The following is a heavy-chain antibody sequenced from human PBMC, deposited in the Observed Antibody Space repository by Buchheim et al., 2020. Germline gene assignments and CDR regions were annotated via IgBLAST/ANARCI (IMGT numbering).Heavy chain of an antibody. D-gene: IGHD4-17*01. J-gene: IGHJ6*02. CDR3: ATSTVPLPYYYYGMDV. CDR1: GFTFSSYW. Sequence: EVQLVESGGGSVKPGGSLRLSCAASGFTFSSYWMSWVRQAPGKGLEWVANIKQDGSEKYYVDSVKGRFTISRDNAKNSLYLQMNSLRAEDTAVYYCATSTVPLPYYYYGMDVWGQGTT. CDR2: IKQDGSEK. V-gene: IGHV3-7*01.